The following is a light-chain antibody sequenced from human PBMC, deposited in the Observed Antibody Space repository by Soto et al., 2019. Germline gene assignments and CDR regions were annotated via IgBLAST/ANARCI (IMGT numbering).Light chain of an antibody. CDR3: QQYNNWPRT. V-gene: IGKV3-15*01. Sequence: EIVMTQSPATLSVSPRERATLSCRASQSVSGNLAWYQQKPGQAPRLLIYGASTRATGIPARCSGSGSGTEFTLTISSLQSEDFAVYYCQQYNNWPRTFGQGTKVEIK. CDR2: GAS. J-gene: IGKJ1*01. CDR1: QSVSGN.